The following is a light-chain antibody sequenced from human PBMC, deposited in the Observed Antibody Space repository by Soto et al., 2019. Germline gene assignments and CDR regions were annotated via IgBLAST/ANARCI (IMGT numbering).Light chain of an antibody. CDR2: ANS. CDR3: QSYASSLSAWV. CDR1: SSNIGAGYD. V-gene: IGLV1-40*01. Sequence: QSVLTQPPSVSGAPGQRVTISCTGSSSNIGAGYDVHWYQQLPGTAPKLLIYANSNRPSGVPDRFSGSKSGTSASLAITGLQAEDEADYYCQSYASSLSAWVFGGGTKLTVL. J-gene: IGLJ3*02.